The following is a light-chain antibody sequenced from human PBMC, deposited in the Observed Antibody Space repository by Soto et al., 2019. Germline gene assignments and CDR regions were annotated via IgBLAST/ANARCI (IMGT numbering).Light chain of an antibody. J-gene: IGKJ5*01. V-gene: IGKV1-39*01. CDR2: AAS. CDR3: QQSYSVPIT. CDR1: ESISSH. Sequence: DIQMTQSPSSVPASVGYRVTITCRASESISSHLNWYQQKSGRAPQLLIHAASTLQTGVPSRFSGSGSGTDFTLTISSLQPEDFATYYCQQSYSVPITFGQGTGLEIK.